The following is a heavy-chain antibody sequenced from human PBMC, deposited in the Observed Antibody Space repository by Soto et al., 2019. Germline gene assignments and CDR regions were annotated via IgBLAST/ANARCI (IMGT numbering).Heavy chain of an antibody. V-gene: IGHV1-69*13. D-gene: IGHD3-22*01. CDR3: ARDYYDSSGYAYDAFDI. CDR2: IIPIFGTA. Sequence: SVKVSCKASGGTFSSYAISWVRQAPGQGLEWMGGIIPIFGTANYAQKFQGRVTITADESTSTAYMELSSLRSEDTAVYYCARDYYDSSGYAYDAFDIWGQGTMVTVSS. CDR1: GGTFSSYA. J-gene: IGHJ3*02.